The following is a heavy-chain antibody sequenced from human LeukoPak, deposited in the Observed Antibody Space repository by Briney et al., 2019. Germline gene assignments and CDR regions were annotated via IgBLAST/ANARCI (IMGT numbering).Heavy chain of an antibody. D-gene: IGHD3-9*01. CDR3: ARSNFPIRYFDWSQTGYYGMDV. V-gene: IGHV3-30*04. CDR2: ISYDGSNK. CDR1: GFTFSSYA. J-gene: IGHJ6*04. Sequence: QTGGSLRLSCAAPGFTFSSYAMHWVRQAPGKGLEWVAVISYDGSNKYYADSVKGRFTISRDNSKNTLYLQMNSLRAEDTAVYYCARSNFPIRYFDWSQTGYYGMDVWGKGTTVTVSS.